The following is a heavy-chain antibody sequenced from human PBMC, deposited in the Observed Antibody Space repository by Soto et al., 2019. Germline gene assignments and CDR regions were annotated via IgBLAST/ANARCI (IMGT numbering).Heavy chain of an antibody. Sequence: QLQLQESGPGLMQPSETLSLTCSVSGNSISSSGYYWGWFRQPPGKGLEWIGSISYRDSAYRESTNENPTLTRLFFTSMDTFKTQFSLRLTSVTAADTAVYYCARHPHTYDYTPYYFDYWGQGTLFTVSS. CDR3: ARHPHTYDYTPYYFDY. D-gene: IGHD4-4*01. CDR2: ISYRDSAYREST. CDR1: GNSISSSGYY. J-gene: IGHJ4*02. V-gene: IGHV4-39*01.